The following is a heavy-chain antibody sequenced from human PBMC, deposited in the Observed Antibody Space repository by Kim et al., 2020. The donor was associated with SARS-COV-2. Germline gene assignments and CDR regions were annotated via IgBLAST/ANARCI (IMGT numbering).Heavy chain of an antibody. V-gene: IGHV3-48*02. CDR2: ISSSASTT. J-gene: IGHJ3*01. Sequence: GGSLRLSCTASGFSLSSHNIDWVRRAPEKGLEWLSYISSSASTTYYADSLRGRFTISRDNARNSVYLQMNSLRDEDSGIYYCARGFQSAFDLLGQGTVVT. CDR1: GFSLSSHN. CDR3: ARGFQSAFDL.